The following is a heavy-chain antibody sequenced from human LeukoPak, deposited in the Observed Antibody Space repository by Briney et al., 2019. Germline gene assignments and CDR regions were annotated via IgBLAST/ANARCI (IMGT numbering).Heavy chain of an antibody. CDR1: GFTFSSYE. CDR2: ISSSGSTI. Sequence: PGGSLRLSCAASGFTFSSYEMNWVRQAPGKGLEWVSYISSSGSTIYYADSVKGRFTISRDNAKNSLYLQMNSLRAEDTAVYYCARDRGWSYLFDYWGQGTLVTVSS. J-gene: IGHJ4*02. V-gene: IGHV3-48*03. CDR3: ARDRGWSYLFDY. D-gene: IGHD6-19*01.